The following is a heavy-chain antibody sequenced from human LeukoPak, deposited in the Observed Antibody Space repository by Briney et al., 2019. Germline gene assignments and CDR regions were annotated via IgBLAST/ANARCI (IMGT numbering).Heavy chain of an antibody. CDR1: GFTFSSYA. Sequence: PGGSLGLSCAASGFTFSSYAMSWVRQAPGKGLEWVSAISGSGGSTYYADSVKGRFTISRDNSKNTLYLQMNSLRAEDTAVYYCAKGSAYYYYGMDVWGQGTTVTVSS. J-gene: IGHJ6*02. CDR2: ISGSGGST. V-gene: IGHV3-23*01. CDR3: AKGSAYYYYGMDV.